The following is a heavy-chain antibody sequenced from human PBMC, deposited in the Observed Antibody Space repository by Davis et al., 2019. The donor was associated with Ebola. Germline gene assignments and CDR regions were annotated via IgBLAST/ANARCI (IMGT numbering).Heavy chain of an antibody. D-gene: IGHD5-18*01. CDR1: GFTFSSYE. CDR2: ISSSGSTI. J-gene: IGHJ6*02. Sequence: GESLKISCAASGFTFSSYEMNWVRQAPGKGLEWVSYISSSGSTIYYADSVKGRFTISRDNAKNSLYLQMNSLRAEDTAVYYCARDLRGYSYGYRGYYYYGMDVWGQGTTVTVSS. CDR3: ARDLRGYSYGYRGYYYYGMDV. V-gene: IGHV3-48*03.